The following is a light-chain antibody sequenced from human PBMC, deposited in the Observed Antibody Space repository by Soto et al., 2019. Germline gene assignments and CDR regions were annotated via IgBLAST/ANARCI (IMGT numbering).Light chain of an antibody. V-gene: IGKV1-5*02. CDR3: QQYNSYS. Sequence: IQMTQSPSTLSGSVGDRVTIICRASQTISSWLAWYQQKPGKAPKLLIYAASSLQSGVPSRFSGSGSGTEFTLTISSLQPDDFATYYCQQYNSYSFGQGTKVDI. CDR1: QTISSW. CDR2: AAS. J-gene: IGKJ1*01.